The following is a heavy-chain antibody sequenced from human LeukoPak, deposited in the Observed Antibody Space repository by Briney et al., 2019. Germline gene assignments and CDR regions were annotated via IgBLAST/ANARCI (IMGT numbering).Heavy chain of an antibody. CDR1: GFTFSDHY. D-gene: IGHD2-15*01. Sequence: GGSLRLSCAASGFTFSDHYMDWVRLPPGKGLEWVGRIRNKANSYGTEYAASVKDRFTISRDDSKSSLYLQMNSLRSEDTALYYCTRVRLGAATRYFDYWGQGTLVTVSS. CDR3: TRVRLGAATRYFDY. J-gene: IGHJ4*02. V-gene: IGHV3-72*01. CDR2: IRNKANSYGT.